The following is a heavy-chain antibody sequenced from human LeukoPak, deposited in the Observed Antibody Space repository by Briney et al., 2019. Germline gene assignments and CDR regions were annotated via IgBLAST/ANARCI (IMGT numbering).Heavy chain of an antibody. CDR2: ISYDGSNK. J-gene: IGHJ4*02. V-gene: IGHV3-30-3*01. CDR1: GFTFSTST. CDR3: ARTGGSYNHFDY. Sequence: GGSLRLSCAASGFTFSTSTMHWVRQAPGKGLEWVAVISYDGSNKYYADSVKGRFTISRDNSKNTLYLQMNSLRAEDTAVYYCARTGGSYNHFDYWGQGTLVTVSS. D-gene: IGHD1-26*01.